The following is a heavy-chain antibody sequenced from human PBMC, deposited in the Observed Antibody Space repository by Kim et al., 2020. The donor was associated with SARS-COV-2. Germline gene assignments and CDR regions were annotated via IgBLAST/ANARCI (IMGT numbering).Heavy chain of an antibody. Sequence: GGSLRLSCAASGFTFSDHFLIWIRQAPGKGLEWLSYITSRGTTVNYADSVKGRFTISRDNAKNSLYLQMNNLRAEDTAVYYCARYPYDSSWFVREYYFDFWGQGTLVTVSS. CDR2: ITSRGTTV. CDR3: ARYPYDSSWFVREYYFDF. D-gene: IGHD6-13*01. V-gene: IGHV3-11*01. CDR1: GFTFSDHF. J-gene: IGHJ4*02.